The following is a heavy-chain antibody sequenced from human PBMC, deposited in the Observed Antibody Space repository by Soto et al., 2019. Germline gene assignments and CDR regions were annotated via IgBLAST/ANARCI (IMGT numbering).Heavy chain of an antibody. D-gene: IGHD3-10*01. CDR3: AREDSDYDSQPNWFDP. CDR1: GGTFSSYA. J-gene: IGHJ5*02. CDR2: IIPIFGTA. Sequence: SVKVSCKASGGTFSSYAISWVRQAPGQGLEWMGGIIPIFGTANYAQKFQGRVTITADESTSTAYMELSSLRPEDTAVYYCAREDSDYDSQPNWFDPWGQGTLVTVSS. V-gene: IGHV1-69*13.